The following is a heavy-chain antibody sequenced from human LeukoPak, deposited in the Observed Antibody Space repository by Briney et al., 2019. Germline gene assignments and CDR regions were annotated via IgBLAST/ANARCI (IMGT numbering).Heavy chain of an antibody. V-gene: IGHV3-23*01. CDR2: ISGSGGST. Sequence: GGSLRLSCAASGFTFSSYAMSWVRQAPGKGLEWVSAISGSGGSTYYADSVKGRFTISRDNSKNTLYLQLNSLRAEDTAVYYCARDKWDYGGDPESYFDYWGQGALVTVSS. CDR3: ARDKWDYGGDPESYFDY. J-gene: IGHJ4*02. CDR1: GFTFSSYA. D-gene: IGHD4-23*01.